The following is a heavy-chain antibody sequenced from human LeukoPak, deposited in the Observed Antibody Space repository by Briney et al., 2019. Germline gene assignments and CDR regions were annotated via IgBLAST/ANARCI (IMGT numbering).Heavy chain of an antibody. Sequence: GGSLRLSCAASGFTFSSYAMTWVRQAPGKGLEWVSGNSGSGASTYYADSVKGRFTISRDNSKNTLYLQMSSLRAEDTAVYYCAKANMVRGVTLKFDYWGQGTLVTVSS. CDR3: AKANMVRGVTLKFDY. CDR1: GFTFSSYA. D-gene: IGHD3-10*01. J-gene: IGHJ4*02. CDR2: NSGSGAST. V-gene: IGHV3-23*01.